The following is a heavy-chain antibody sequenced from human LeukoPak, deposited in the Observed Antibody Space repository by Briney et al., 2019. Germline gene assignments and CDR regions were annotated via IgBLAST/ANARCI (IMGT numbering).Heavy chain of an antibody. V-gene: IGHV4-34*01. CDR3: ARLPFYGDYDMRDY. J-gene: IGHJ4*02. D-gene: IGHD4-17*01. CDR2: INHSGST. CDR1: GVPFSAYY. Sequence: PAETRSLTCAVYGVPFSAYYWSWIRQPPGKGLEWIGEINHSGSTNYNPSLKSRVTISVDTSKNQFSLKLSSVTAADTAVYYCARLPFYGDYDMRDYWGQGTLVTVSS.